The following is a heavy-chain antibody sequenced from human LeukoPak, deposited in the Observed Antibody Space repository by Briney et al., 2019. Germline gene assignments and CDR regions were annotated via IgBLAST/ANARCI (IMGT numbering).Heavy chain of an antibody. Sequence: GASVKVSCKASGGTFSSYAISWVRQAPGQGLEWMGRIIPILGIANYAQKFQGRVTITADKSMSTAYMELSSLRSEDTAVYHCASVYSGYDAAFDYWGQGTLVTVSS. CDR3: ASVYSGYDAAFDY. V-gene: IGHV1-69*04. CDR2: IIPILGIA. J-gene: IGHJ4*02. CDR1: GGTFSSYA. D-gene: IGHD5-12*01.